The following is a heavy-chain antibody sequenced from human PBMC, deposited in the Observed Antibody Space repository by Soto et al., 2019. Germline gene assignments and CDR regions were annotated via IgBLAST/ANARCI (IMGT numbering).Heavy chain of an antibody. D-gene: IGHD3-22*01. J-gene: IGHJ5*02. CDR2: IYYSGHI. CDR3: ARHDSNMIDVSKPLQPLP. V-gene: IGHV4-59*08. CDR1: GTSIRSYY. Sequence: PSETLSLTCTVSGTSIRSYYWSWIRHPPGKGLEWIGYIYYSGHIKYNPSLKSRVTVSVDTSKNQFSLKMNSVIAADTAVYYCARHDSNMIDVSKPLQPLPWG.